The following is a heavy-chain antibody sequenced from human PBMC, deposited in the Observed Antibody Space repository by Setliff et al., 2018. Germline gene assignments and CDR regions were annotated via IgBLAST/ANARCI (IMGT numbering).Heavy chain of an antibody. V-gene: IGHV4-59*08. J-gene: IGHJ6*03. CDR3: ARMSGFQYMDV. D-gene: IGHD3-3*01. CDR2: IFYRGDT. Sequence: KPSETLSLTCAVSGGSVTSHYWSWIRQPPGKGLEWIGFIFYRGDTNSNPSLKSRVTMSVDTSKNQFSLSLSSVTAADTAVYYCARMSGFQYMDVWGKGTTVTVSS. CDR1: GGSVTSHY.